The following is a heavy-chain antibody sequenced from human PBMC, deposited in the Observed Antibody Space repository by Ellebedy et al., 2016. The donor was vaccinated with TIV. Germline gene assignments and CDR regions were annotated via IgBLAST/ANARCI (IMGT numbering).Heavy chain of an antibody. CDR3: ARTGIWGNAFDI. Sequence: AASVKVSCKASGYTFASYGVNWVRQAPGQGLEWMGWINTNSGNPTYAQAFTGRIVFSLHTSVSTAYLQISGLRAEDSAVYYCARTGIWGNAFDIWGQGTMVTVSS. CDR2: INTNSGNP. V-gene: IGHV7-4-1*02. J-gene: IGHJ3*02. D-gene: IGHD7-27*01. CDR1: GYTFASYG.